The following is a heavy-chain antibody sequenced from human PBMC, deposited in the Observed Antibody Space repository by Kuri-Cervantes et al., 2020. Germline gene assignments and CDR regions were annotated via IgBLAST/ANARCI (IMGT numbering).Heavy chain of an antibody. CDR3: ARDLPDYYDSSGYLDY. D-gene: IGHD3-22*01. Sequence: GESLKISCAASGFTFSSYSMNWVRQAPGKGLEWVSSISSSSSYIYYADSVKGRFTISRDNAKNSLYLQMNSLRAEDTAVYYCARDLPDYYDSSGYLDYWGQGTLVTVSS. CDR1: GFTFSSYS. V-gene: IGHV3-21*01. J-gene: IGHJ4*02. CDR2: ISSSSSYI.